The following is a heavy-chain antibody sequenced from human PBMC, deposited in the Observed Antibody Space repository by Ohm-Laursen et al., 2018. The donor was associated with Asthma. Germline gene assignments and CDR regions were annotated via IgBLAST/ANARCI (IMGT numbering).Heavy chain of an antibody. Sequence: SETLSLTCTVSGGSISSYYWSWIRQPPGKGLEWIGYIYYSGSTNYNPSLKSRVTISVDTSKNQFSLKLSSVTAADTAVYYCARDRGRVVITMSGYYYGMDVWGRGTTVTVSS. V-gene: IGHV4-59*01. CDR2: IYYSGST. D-gene: IGHD3-22*01. J-gene: IGHJ6*02. CDR3: ARDRGRVVITMSGYYYGMDV. CDR1: GGSISSYY.